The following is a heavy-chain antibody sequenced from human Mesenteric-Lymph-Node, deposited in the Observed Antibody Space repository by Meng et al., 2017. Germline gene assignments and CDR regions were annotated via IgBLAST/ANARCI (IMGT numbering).Heavy chain of an antibody. Sequence: GSGPGLVRPSATLSLTCTVSGDSVSSGDYYWSWIRQPPGKGLEWIGYIYYSGSTYYNPSLKSRVTISVDTSKNQFSLKLSSVTAADTAVYYCARGYYDSSGYGYWYFDLWGRGTLVTVSS. V-gene: IGHV4-30-4*02. CDR3: ARGYYDSSGYGYWYFDL. CDR1: GDSVSSGDYY. D-gene: IGHD3-22*01. CDR2: IYYSGST. J-gene: IGHJ2*01.